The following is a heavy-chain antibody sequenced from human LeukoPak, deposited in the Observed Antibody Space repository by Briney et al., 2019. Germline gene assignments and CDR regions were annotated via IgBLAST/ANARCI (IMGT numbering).Heavy chain of an antibody. D-gene: IGHD3-9*01. J-gene: IGHJ6*02. CDR2: IYYGGST. V-gene: IGHV4-59*08. CDR3: ARLSVLYYDILTGRNDYYYGMDV. CDR1: GGSISSYY. Sequence: SETLSLTCTVSGGSISSYYWSWIRHPPGKGLEWIGYIYYGGSTNYNPSLKSRVTISVDTSKNQFSLKLSSVTAADTAVYYCARLSVLYYDILTGRNDYYYGMDVWGQGTTVTVSS.